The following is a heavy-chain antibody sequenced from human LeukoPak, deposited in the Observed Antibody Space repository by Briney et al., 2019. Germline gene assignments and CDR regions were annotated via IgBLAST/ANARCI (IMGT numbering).Heavy chain of an antibody. V-gene: IGHV3-23*01. D-gene: IGHD2-2*01. CDR3: AKEEGYCSSTSCPRGDWFDP. CDR1: GFTFSSYA. J-gene: IGHJ5*02. Sequence: GGSLRLSCAASGFTFSSYAMSWVRQAPGKGLEWVSAISGSGGSTYYADSVKGRFTISRDNSKNTLYLQMNSLRAEDTAVYYCAKEEGYCSSTSCPRGDWFDPWGQGTLVTVSS. CDR2: ISGSGGST.